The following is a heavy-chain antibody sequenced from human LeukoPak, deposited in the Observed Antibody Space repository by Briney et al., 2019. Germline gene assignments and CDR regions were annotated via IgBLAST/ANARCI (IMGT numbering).Heavy chain of an antibody. CDR1: GFTFSSYW. D-gene: IGHD6-19*01. Sequence: PGGSLRLSCAASGFTFSSYWVSWVRQAPGKGLEWVANIKQDGSDKYYVDSVKGRFTISRDNAKNSLYLQMDSLRVEDTAVYYCAWDIAVAGDDYWGQGTLVTVSS. J-gene: IGHJ4*02. CDR2: IKQDGSDK. CDR3: AWDIAVAGDDY. V-gene: IGHV3-7*04.